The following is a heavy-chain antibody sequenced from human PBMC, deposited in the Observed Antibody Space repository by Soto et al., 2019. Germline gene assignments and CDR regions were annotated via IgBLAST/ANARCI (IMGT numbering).Heavy chain of an antibody. D-gene: IGHD2-15*01. CDR2: INVYNGNT. Sequence: ASVKVSCKASGYTFTNYGISWVRQAPGQRLEWMGWINVYNGNTKYAQKVQGRVTMTTDTSTSTAYMELSSLRSEDTAVYYCHLEGGYCSGGSCPPFDYWGQGTLVTVSS. J-gene: IGHJ4*02. V-gene: IGHV1-18*01. CDR1: GYTFTNYG. CDR3: HLEGGYCSGGSCPPFDY.